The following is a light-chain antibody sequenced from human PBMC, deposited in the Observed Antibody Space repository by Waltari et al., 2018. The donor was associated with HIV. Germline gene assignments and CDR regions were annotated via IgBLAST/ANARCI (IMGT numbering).Light chain of an antibody. Sequence: EIVLTQSPGTLSLSPGKRATLSCRASQSVSSDYLAWYHQKPGQSPRLLIYNASVRVTDIPERFSGSGAGADFTLTMSKLEPEDFAVYYCQYYANSPPITFGPGIKVEIK. CDR2: NAS. J-gene: IGKJ3*01. V-gene: IGKV3-20*01. CDR3: QYYANSPPIT. CDR1: QSVSSDY.